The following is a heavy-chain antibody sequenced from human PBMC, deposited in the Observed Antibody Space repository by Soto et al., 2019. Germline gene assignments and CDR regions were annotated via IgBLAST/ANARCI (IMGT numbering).Heavy chain of an antibody. Sequence: SETLSLTCTVSGGSISSYYWSWIRQPPGKGLEWIGYIYYSGSTNYNPSLKSRVTISVDTSKNQFSLKLSSVTAADTAVYYCARDGGVGFGESQYAFDIWGQGTMVTVSS. V-gene: IGHV4-59*01. J-gene: IGHJ3*02. CDR1: GGSISSYY. CDR3: ARDGGVGFGESQYAFDI. CDR2: IYYSGST. D-gene: IGHD3-10*01.